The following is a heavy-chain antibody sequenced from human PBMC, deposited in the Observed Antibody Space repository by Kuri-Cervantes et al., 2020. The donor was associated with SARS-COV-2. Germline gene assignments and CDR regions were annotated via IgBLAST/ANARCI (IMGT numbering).Heavy chain of an antibody. CDR1: GFGFSDFA. CDR3: AKGTRSSGYYCGLDF. Sequence: GGSLRLSCVASGFGFSDFAMHWVRQTPRKGLEWLAIISYDGSHEYYGDSVKGRFAISRDDSKNTLYLQMNSLRADDTAVYYCAKGTRSSGYYCGLDFWGQGTLVTVSS. D-gene: IGHD3-22*01. V-gene: IGHV3-30*18. CDR2: ISYDGSHE. J-gene: IGHJ4*02.